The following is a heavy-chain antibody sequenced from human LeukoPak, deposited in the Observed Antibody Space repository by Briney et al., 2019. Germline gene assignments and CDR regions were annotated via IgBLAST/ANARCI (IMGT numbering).Heavy chain of an antibody. V-gene: IGHV3-53*01. CDR1: GFTVSGNY. CDR2: IYSGGAT. D-gene: IGHD6-19*01. Sequence: GGSLRLSCAASGFTVSGNYISWVRQAPGKGLEWVSVIYSGGATYYADSVTGRFTISRDNSKNTLYLQMNSLRAEDTAVYYCASCLYRRGRSLNSGAFDIWVQGTMVTVSS. CDR3: ASCLYRRGRSLNSGAFDI. J-gene: IGHJ3*02.